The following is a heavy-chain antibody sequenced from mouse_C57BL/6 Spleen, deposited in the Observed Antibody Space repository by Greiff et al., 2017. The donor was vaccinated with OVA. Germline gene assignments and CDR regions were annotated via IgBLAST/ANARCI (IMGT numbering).Heavy chain of an antibody. J-gene: IGHJ2*01. CDR1: GYTFTSYW. CDR2: IHPSDSDT. V-gene: IGHV1-74*01. D-gene: IGHD3-2*02. CDR3: AIAAQATPYYFDY. Sequence: VQLQQPGAELVKPGASVKVSCKASGYTFTSYWMHWVKQRPGHGLEWIGRIHPSDSDTNYNQKFKGKATLTVDKSSSTAYMQLSSLTSEDSAVYYCAIAAQATPYYFDYWGQGTTLTVSS.